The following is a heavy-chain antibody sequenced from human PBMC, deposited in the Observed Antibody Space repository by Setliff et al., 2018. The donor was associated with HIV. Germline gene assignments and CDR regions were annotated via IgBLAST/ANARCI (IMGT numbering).Heavy chain of an antibody. D-gene: IGHD6-13*01. CDR3: ARIQTQYSSSWSYFDF. CDR2: IFSNDEK. J-gene: IGHJ4*02. Sequence: SGPTLVNPTETLTLPCTVPGFSLSNARVGVSWIRQPPGKALEWLAHIFSNDEKSLSTSLNSRLTISKDTSKSQVVLTMTNMDPVDTATYYCARIQTQYSSSWSYFDFWGQGTLVTVSS. CDR1: GFSLSNARVG. V-gene: IGHV2-26*01.